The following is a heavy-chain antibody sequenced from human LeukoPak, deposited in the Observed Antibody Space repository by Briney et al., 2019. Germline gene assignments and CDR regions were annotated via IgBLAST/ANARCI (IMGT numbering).Heavy chain of an antibody. CDR2: IYYSGST. D-gene: IGHD5-12*01. J-gene: IGHJ5*02. CDR3: ALYSGYDRWFDP. V-gene: IGHV4-30-4*01. CDR1: GGSISSGDYY. Sequence: SETLSLTYTVSGGSISSGDYYWSWIRQPPGKGLEWIGYIYYSGSTYYNPSLKSRVTISVDTSKNQFSLKLSSVTAADTAVYYCALYSGYDRWFDPWGQGTLVTVSS.